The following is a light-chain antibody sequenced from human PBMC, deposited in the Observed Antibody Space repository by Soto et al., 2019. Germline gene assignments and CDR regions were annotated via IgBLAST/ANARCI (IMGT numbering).Light chain of an antibody. CDR3: QQYNNWPPWT. V-gene: IGKV3-15*01. J-gene: IGKJ1*01. Sequence: EIVVRQSPATLSVSPGERATLSCRASQSVSSDLAWYHQKPGQAPRLLIHGASTRATGIPARFSGSGSGTEFTLTINSLQSEDFAVYYCQQYNNWPPWTFGQGTKVDIK. CDR1: QSVSSD. CDR2: GAS.